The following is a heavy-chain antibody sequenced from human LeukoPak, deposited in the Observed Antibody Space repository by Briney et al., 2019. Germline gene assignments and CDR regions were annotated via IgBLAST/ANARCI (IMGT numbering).Heavy chain of an antibody. J-gene: IGHJ6*03. CDR2: IYTSGST. D-gene: IGHD6-6*01. V-gene: IGHV4-61*02. Sequence: SQTLSLTCSVSGGSISSGSYYWSWIRQPAGKGLEWIGRIYTSGSTNYNPSLKSRVTISVDTSKNQFSLKLSSVTAADTAVYYCARGLHTRVAARYYYYYMDVWGKGTTVTVSS. CDR1: GGSISSGSYY. CDR3: ARGLHTRVAARYYYYYMDV.